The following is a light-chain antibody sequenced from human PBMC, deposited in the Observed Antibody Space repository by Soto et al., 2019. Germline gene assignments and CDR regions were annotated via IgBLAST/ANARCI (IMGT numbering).Light chain of an antibody. J-gene: IGKJ2*02. Sequence: IQMTQSPSSLSASVGDRVTITCQASQDITNYLIWYQQKPGKAPKLLIYDASSLGTGVSSRFSGSGSGTHFTLTISSLQPEDIETYYCQQFDSVPCTFGQGTKLEMK. V-gene: IGKV1-33*01. CDR1: QDITNY. CDR3: QQFDSVPCT. CDR2: DAS.